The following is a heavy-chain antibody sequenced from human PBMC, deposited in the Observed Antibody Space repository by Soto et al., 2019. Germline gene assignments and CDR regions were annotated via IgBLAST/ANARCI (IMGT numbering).Heavy chain of an antibody. Sequence: QVQLVQSGAEVKKPGASVKVSCKASGYTFTSYGISWVRQAPGQGLEWMGSISTYNGDTNFAQKLQGTVTMTTDTSTRTAYMELRSLRSDYTAMYYCARPMPVARFEYWGQGTLVTVSS. D-gene: IGHD6-19*01. J-gene: IGHJ4*02. CDR3: ARPMPVARFEY. CDR1: GYTFTSYG. V-gene: IGHV1-18*01. CDR2: ISTYNGDT.